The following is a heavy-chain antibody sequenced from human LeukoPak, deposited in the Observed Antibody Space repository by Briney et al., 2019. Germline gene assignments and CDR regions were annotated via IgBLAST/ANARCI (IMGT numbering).Heavy chain of an antibody. V-gene: IGHV4-34*01. D-gene: IGHD4-23*01. CDR3: ARHLRVGATVVNY. Sequence: SETLSLTCAVYGGSFSDYFWSWIRQPPGKGLEWIGEISHSGSTTYNPSLRSRVTISGDTSKKQFSLKLSSVTAADTAVYYCARHLRVGATVVNYWGQGTLVTVSS. CDR2: ISHSGST. CDR1: GGSFSDYF. J-gene: IGHJ4*02.